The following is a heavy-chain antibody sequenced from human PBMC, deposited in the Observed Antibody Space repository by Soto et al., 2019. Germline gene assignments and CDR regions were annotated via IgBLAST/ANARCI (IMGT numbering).Heavy chain of an antibody. CDR2: IYYSGST. V-gene: IGHV4-31*03. Sequence: SETLSLTCTVSGGSISSGGHYWSWIRQHPGKGLEWIGYIYYSGSTHYNPSLRSRVTISVDTSKNQFFLKLSSVTAADTAVYYCEGDRLALHLDYSGPATLVTVSS. CDR3: EGDRLALHLDY. J-gene: IGHJ4*02. CDR1: GGSISSGGHY. D-gene: IGHD4-4*01.